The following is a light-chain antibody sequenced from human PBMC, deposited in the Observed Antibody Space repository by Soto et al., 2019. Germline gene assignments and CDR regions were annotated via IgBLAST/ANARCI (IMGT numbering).Light chain of an antibody. J-gene: IGLJ3*02. CDR3: QSYDSSLSGSV. Sequence: QSVLTQPPSVSGAPGQRVTISCTGSSSNIGANYHVHWYQQLPGAPPKLLIYGDNNRPSGVPDRFSGSKSGTSASLAITGLQVEDEADYYCQSYDSSLSGSVFGGGTKVTVL. CDR1: SSNIGANYH. V-gene: IGLV1-40*01. CDR2: GDN.